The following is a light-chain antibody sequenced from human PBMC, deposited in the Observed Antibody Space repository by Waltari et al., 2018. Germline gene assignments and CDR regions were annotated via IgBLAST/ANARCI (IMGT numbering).Light chain of an antibody. CDR1: QDISGY. V-gene: IGKV1-9*01. CDR2: AAS. CDR3: QQLNTYPRT. Sequence: IQLTQSPSSLSASVGDRVTITCRASQDISGYLAWYKQKPGQAPKVLIYAASTLQSGVPSRFSGSGSGTDFTLTISSLQPEDFATYYCQQLNTYPRTFGQGTKLEI. J-gene: IGKJ2*01.